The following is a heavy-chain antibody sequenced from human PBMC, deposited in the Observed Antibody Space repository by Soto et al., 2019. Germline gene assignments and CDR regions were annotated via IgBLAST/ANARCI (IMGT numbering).Heavy chain of an antibody. CDR3: ATDPYYSNYGICV. CDR1: GFTFSSYW. J-gene: IGHJ6*02. Sequence: GGSLRLSCAASGFTFSSYWMSWVRQAPGKVLEWVANIRQDGSEKYYVDSVKGRFTISRDNAKNSLYLQMNSLRAEDTAVYYCATDPYYSNYGICVWGQGTTVTVSS. CDR2: IRQDGSEK. D-gene: IGHD4-4*01. V-gene: IGHV3-7*03.